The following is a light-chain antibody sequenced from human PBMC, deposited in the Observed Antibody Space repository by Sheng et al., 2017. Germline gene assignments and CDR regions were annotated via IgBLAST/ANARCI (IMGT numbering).Light chain of an antibody. J-gene: IGLJ3*02. Sequence: QAVVTQEPSLTVSPGGTVTLTCASSTGAVTSGHYPYWFQQRPGQAPRTLISDTTNRHSWTPARFSGSLLGGKAALTLSGAQPEDEAEYYCLLSYSGARMFGGGTKLTVL. CDR3: LLSYSGARM. CDR1: TGAVTSGHY. V-gene: IGLV7-46*01. CDR2: DTT.